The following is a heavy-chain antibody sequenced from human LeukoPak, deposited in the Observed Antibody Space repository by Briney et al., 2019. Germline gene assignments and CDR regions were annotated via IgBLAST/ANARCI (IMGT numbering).Heavy chain of an antibody. CDR2: ISGSGGST. D-gene: IGHD6-19*01. J-gene: IGHJ4*02. CDR3: ARGALAGHFDY. V-gene: IGHV3-21*01. Sequence: GGSLRLSCAASGFTFSSYSMNWVRQAPGKGLEWVSGISGSGGSTYYADSVKGRFTISRDNAKNSLYLQMNSLRAEDTAVYYCARGALAGHFDYWGQGALVTVSS. CDR1: GFTFSSYS.